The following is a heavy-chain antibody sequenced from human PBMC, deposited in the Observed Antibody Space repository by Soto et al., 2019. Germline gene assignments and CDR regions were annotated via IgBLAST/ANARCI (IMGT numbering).Heavy chain of an antibody. CDR2: IWYDGTNK. Sequence: PGGSLRLSCAASGFTFDNYGMHWVRQAPGKGLEWVAIIWYDGTNKYYADSVKGRFTISRDNSKNTMYLQMNSLRAEDTAVYYCARGYDDYGGIFDSWGQGTPVTVSS. CDR1: GFTFDNYG. D-gene: IGHD4-17*01. V-gene: IGHV3-33*01. CDR3: ARGYDDYGGIFDS. J-gene: IGHJ4*02.